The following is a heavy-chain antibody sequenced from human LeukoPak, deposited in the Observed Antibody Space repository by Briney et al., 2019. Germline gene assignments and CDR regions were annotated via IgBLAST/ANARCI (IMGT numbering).Heavy chain of an antibody. CDR2: INPNSGGA. Sequence: GASVKVSCKASGYTFTDYYLHWGRQAPGQGHEWMGWINPNSGGANFALNFQGRVTMTRATSISTAYMELSRLTSDDTAVYYCARGVGSSWFDPWGQGTLVTVSS. V-gene: IGHV1-2*02. D-gene: IGHD6-13*01. CDR1: GYTFTDYY. J-gene: IGHJ5*02. CDR3: ARGVGSSWFDP.